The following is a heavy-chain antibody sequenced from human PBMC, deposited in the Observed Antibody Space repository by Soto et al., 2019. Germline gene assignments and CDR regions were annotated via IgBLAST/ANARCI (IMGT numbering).Heavy chain of an antibody. V-gene: IGHV5-51*01. J-gene: IGHJ4*02. Sequence: GESLKISCKGSGYSFTSYWIGWVRQMPGKGLEWMGIIYPGDSDTRYSPSFQGQVTISADKSISTAYLQWSSLKASDTAMYYCARQPLGYCGGDCSSVYYFDYWGQGTLVTVSS. CDR2: IYPGDSDT. D-gene: IGHD2-21*02. CDR3: ARQPLGYCGGDCSSVYYFDY. CDR1: GYSFTSYW.